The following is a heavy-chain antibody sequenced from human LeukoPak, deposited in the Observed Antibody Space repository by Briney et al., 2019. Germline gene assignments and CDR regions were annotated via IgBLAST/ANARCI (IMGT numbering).Heavy chain of an antibody. CDR2: VYYSGST. V-gene: IGHV4-59*08. CDR1: GGSISRYY. D-gene: IGHD2-15*01. CDR3: ASHRSGRTTFDI. Sequence: SETLSLTCTVSGGSISRYYWGWIRQPPGKGLEWIGYVYYSGSTNYNPSLKSRVTISMDTSKNQFSLKLSSVTAADTAVYYCASHRSGRTTFDIWGQGTMVTVSS. J-gene: IGHJ3*02.